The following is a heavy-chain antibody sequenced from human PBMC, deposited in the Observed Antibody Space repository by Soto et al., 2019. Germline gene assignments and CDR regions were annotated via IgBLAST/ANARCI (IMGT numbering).Heavy chain of an antibody. D-gene: IGHD2-21*02. CDR3: ARAWVVVTAPDY. CDR2: IIPILGIA. V-gene: IGHV1-69*02. Sequence: PVNRSCKAAGGSNSRYTISWVRLAPGQGLEWMGRIIPILGIANYAQKFQGRVTITADTSASTAYMELSSLRSEDTAVYYCARAWVVVTAPDYWVQGNLVTVSS. J-gene: IGHJ4*02. CDR1: GGSNSRYT.